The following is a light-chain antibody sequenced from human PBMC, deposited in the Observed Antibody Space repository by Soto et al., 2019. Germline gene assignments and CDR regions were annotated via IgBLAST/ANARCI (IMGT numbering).Light chain of an antibody. V-gene: IGKV1-8*01. CDR2: AAS. Sequence: AIRMTQSPSSLSASTGDRVTITCRASQGISSYLAWYQQKPGKAPKLLIYAASTLQSGVPSRFSGSGSGTDFTLTICCLQSEDSAVYYCQQSHSSPLSFGGGT. CDR3: QQSHSSPLS. CDR1: QGISSY. J-gene: IGKJ4*01.